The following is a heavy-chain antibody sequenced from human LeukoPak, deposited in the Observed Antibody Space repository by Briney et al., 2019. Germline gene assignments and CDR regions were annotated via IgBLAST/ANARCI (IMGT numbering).Heavy chain of an antibody. V-gene: IGHV3-21*01. D-gene: IGHD2-2*01. CDR2: ISSSSSYI. CDR1: GFTFSSYS. CDR3: ARDEAVVVPAAIWYYYYYMDV. J-gene: IGHJ6*03. Sequence: GGSLRLSCAASGFTFSSYSMNWVRQAPGKGLEWVSSISSSSSYIYYADSVKGRFTISRDNAKNSLYLQMNSLRAEDTAVYYCARDEAVVVPAAIWYYYYYMDVWGKGTTVTVPS.